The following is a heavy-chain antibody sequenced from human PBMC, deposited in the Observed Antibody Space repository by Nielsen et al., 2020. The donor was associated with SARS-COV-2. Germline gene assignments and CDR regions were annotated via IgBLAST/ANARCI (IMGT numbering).Heavy chain of an antibody. Sequence: SETLSLTCTVSGGSISSGGYYWSWIRQHPGKGLEWIGYIYYSGSTYYNPSLKSRVTISVDTSKNQFSLKLSSVTAADTAVYYCAREGPNPRTVTKYYYYYYGMDVWGQGTTVTVSS. J-gene: IGHJ6*02. D-gene: IGHD4-17*01. CDR2: IYYSGST. CDR3: AREGPNPRTVTKYYYYYYGMDV. CDR1: GGSISSGGYY. V-gene: IGHV4-31*03.